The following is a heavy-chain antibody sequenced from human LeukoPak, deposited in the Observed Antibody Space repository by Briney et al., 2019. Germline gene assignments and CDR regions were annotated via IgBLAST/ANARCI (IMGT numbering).Heavy chain of an antibody. CDR1: GGSFSRYY. CDR3: ATGYYFDY. J-gene: IGHJ4*02. V-gene: IGHV4-34*01. Sequence: SETLSLTCAVYGGSFSRYYWSWIRQPPGKGLEWIGEINHSGSTNYNPSLKSRFTISVDTSKNQFSLKLSSVTAADTAVYYCATGYYFDYWGQGTLVAVSS. D-gene: IGHD4-17*01. CDR2: INHSGST.